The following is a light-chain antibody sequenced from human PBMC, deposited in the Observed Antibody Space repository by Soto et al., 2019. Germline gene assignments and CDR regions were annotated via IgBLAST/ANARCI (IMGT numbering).Light chain of an antibody. CDR1: SSDVGNYKF. CDR3: CSYAGRSTWV. CDR2: EIT. J-gene: IGLJ3*02. Sequence: QSALTQPASVSVSPGQSITISCTGTSSDVGNYKFVSWYQQYPGKAPKIMIYEITEPPSGVSNRFSGSKSGNTASLTISGLQAEDGADYYFCSYAGRSTWVFGGGTKLTVL. V-gene: IGLV2-23*02.